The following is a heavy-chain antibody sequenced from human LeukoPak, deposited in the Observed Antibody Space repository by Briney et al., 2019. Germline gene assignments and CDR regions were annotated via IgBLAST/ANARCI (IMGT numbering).Heavy chain of an antibody. CDR1: GFTFGSYW. CDR3: ARDYGDYVGFDY. V-gene: IGHV3-74*01. Sequence: GGSLRLSCAASGFTFGSYWMHWVRQAPGKGLVWVSRINSDGSSTSYADSVKGRFTISRDNAKNTLYLQMNSLRAEDTAVYYCARDYGDYVGFDYWGQGTLVTVSS. D-gene: IGHD4-17*01. CDR2: INSDGSST. J-gene: IGHJ4*02.